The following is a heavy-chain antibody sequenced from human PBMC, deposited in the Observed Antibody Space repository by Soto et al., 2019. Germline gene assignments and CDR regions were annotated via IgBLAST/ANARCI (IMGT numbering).Heavy chain of an antibody. CDR1: GGSISSSNW. CDR2: IYHSGST. J-gene: IGHJ2*01. D-gene: IGHD3-10*01. CDR3: AREIRYYGGHGGYFDR. V-gene: IGHV4-4*02. Sequence: QVQLQESGPGLVKPSGTLSLTCAVSGGSISSSNWWSWVRQPPGKGLEWIGEIYHSGSTNYNPSLKGRVTISLDKSKNQFSLKLSSVTAADTAVYYCAREIRYYGGHGGYFDRWGRGTLVTVSS.